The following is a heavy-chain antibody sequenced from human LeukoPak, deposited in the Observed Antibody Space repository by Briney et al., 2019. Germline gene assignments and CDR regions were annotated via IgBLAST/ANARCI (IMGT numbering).Heavy chain of an antibody. CDR3: ARGVVVVADAPEWFDP. CDR2: VFYTGRT. D-gene: IGHD2-15*01. J-gene: IGHJ5*02. Sequence: PSETLSLTCSVSGDSISSDYWNWIRQPPGKGLEWIGYVFYTGRTNYNPSFKSRVTMSVDPSKSQFSLKLTSVTAADTAVYFCARGVVVVADAPEWFDPWGQGTLVIVSP. V-gene: IGHV4-59*01. CDR1: GDSISSDY.